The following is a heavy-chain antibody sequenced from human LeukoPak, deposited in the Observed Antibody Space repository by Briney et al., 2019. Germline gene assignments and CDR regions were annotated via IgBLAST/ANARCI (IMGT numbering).Heavy chain of an antibody. Sequence: GTSLRLSCAASGFTFNTCGMHWVRQAPGKGLEWVAVIWYDGSDKYYADSVKGRFTISRDNSKSTLYLHMNSLRAEDTAVYYCAREILGGFNPGAYWGQGTLVTVSS. CDR1: GFTFNTCG. CDR3: AREILGGFNPGAY. V-gene: IGHV3-33*01. J-gene: IGHJ4*02. D-gene: IGHD1-14*01. CDR2: IWYDGSDK.